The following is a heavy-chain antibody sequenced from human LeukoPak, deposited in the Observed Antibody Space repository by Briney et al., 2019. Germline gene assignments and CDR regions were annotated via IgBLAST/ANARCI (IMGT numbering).Heavy chain of an antibody. D-gene: IGHD3-22*01. J-gene: IGHJ4*02. CDR2: ISSGGGST. V-gene: IGHV3-23*01. CDR1: GFTFSNYA. CDR3: AKENWGYNWKYDSSGSGINY. Sequence: PGGSLRLSCTASGFTFSNYAMSWVRQAPGKGLHWVSTISSGGGSTYYTDPVKGRFTISRDNSKNTLYLQMNSLRAEDTAIYYCAKENWGYNWKYDSSGSGINYWGQGTLVTVSS.